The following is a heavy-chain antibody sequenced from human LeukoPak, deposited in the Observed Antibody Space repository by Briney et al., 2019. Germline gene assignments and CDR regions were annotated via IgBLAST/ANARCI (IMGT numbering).Heavy chain of an antibody. D-gene: IGHD3-16*01. CDR2: IRSKAYGGTT. J-gene: IGHJ4*02. CDR3: TRVRGGGGFDY. CDR1: GFTFGDYG. Sequence: GGSLRLSCTASGFTFGDYGMSWVRQAPGKGLEWVGFIRSKAYGGTTEYAASVKGRFTISRDDSKSIAYVQVNSLKTEDTAVYYCTRVRGGGGFDYWGQGTLVTVSS. V-gene: IGHV3-49*04.